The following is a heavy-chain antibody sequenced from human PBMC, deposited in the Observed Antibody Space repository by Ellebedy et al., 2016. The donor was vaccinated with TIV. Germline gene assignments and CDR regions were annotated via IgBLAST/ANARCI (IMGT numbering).Heavy chain of an antibody. Sequence: GESLKISCAASGFTFSSYEMNWVRQAPGKGLEWVSYISSSGSTIYYADSVKGRFTISRDNAKNSLYLQINSLRAEDTAVYYCARASENYYGSGNYYDLEYWGQGTLVTVSS. J-gene: IGHJ4*02. V-gene: IGHV3-48*03. D-gene: IGHD3-10*01. CDR2: ISSSGSTI. CDR3: ARASENYYGSGNYYDLEY. CDR1: GFTFSSYE.